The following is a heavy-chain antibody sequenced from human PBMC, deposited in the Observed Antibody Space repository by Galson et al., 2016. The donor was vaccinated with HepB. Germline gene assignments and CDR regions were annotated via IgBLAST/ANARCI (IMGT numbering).Heavy chain of an antibody. D-gene: IGHD2/OR15-2a*01. CDR3: TTATDTTFRAFDL. V-gene: IGHV3-15*01. CDR2: NKGKSDGGTT. Sequence: SLRLSCAASGFTFTNAYMSWVRQAPGRGLEWVGRNKGKSDGGTTDYAAPVKGRFTISRDDSKKTVYLQMNSLKSEDTAVYYCTTATDTTFRAFDLWGQGTMVTVSS. CDR1: GFTFTNAY. J-gene: IGHJ3*01.